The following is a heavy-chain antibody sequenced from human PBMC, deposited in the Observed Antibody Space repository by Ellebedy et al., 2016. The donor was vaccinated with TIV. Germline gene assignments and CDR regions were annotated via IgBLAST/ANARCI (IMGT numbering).Heavy chain of an antibody. D-gene: IGHD6-19*01. CDR1: GFTFSSHG. CDR2: ITGGGDTT. Sequence: PGGSLRLSCAASGFTFSSHGMAWVRQAPGKGLEWLSGITGGGDTTYYADSVKGRFTISRDNSKNTLFLQLSSLRAEDTAVFYCVRLMWPVPGPVDPFDYWGQGTPVTVSS. CDR3: VRLMWPVPGPVDPFDY. J-gene: IGHJ4*02. V-gene: IGHV3-23*01.